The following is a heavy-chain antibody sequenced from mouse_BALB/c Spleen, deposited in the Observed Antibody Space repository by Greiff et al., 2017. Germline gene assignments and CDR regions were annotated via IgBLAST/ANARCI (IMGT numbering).Heavy chain of an antibody. Sequence: VQLQQSGPELMKPGASVKISCKASGYSFTSYYMHWVKQSHGKSLEWIGYIDPFNGGTSYNQKFKGKATLTVDKSSSTAYMHLSSLTSEDSAVYYCARYDERDYAMDYWGQGTSVTVSS. V-gene: IGHV1S135*01. J-gene: IGHJ4*01. CDR3: ARYDERDYAMDY. D-gene: IGHD2-14*01. CDR2: IDPFNGGT. CDR1: GYSFTSYY.